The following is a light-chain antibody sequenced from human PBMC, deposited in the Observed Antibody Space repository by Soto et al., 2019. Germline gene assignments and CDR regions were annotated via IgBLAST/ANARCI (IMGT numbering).Light chain of an antibody. CDR1: SSDVGGYNY. V-gene: IGLV2-14*01. Sequence: QSVLTQPTSVSGSPGQSITISCTGTSSDVGGYNYVSWHQQHPVKAPKLMIYDVTNRPSGVSDRLSGSKSGNTASLTISGLQAEDEADYYCSSYTSSSTPYVFGTGTKVTVL. CDR3: SSYTSSSTPYV. CDR2: DVT. J-gene: IGLJ1*01.